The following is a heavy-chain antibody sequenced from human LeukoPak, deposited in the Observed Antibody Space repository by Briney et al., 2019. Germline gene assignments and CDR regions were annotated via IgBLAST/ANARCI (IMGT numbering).Heavy chain of an antibody. J-gene: IGHJ4*02. CDR1: GGSIRNHY. D-gene: IGHD6-13*01. CDR3: ARGEIAAAGTGEFDY. V-gene: IGHV4-59*11. CDR2: IYYSGST. Sequence: SETLSLTCNVSGGSIRNHYWSWIRQPPGKGLEWIGYIYYSGSTNYNPSLKSRVTISVDTSKNQFSLKLSSVTAADTAVYYCARGEIAAAGTGEFDYWGQGTLVTVSS.